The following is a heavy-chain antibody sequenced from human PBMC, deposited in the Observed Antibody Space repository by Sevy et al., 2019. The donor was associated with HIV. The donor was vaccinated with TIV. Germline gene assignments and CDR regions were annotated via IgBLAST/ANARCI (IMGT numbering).Heavy chain of an antibody. V-gene: IGHV4-39*01. D-gene: IGHD3-9*01. J-gene: IGHJ5*02. CDR2: VYYSGST. CDR1: GGSISSSSCY. Sequence: SETLSLTCTVSGGSISSSSCYWGWIRQPPGKGLEWIGSVYYSGSTYYNPSLKSRVTISVDTSKNQFSLKLGSVTAADTAVYYCARRHSIFSFDPWGQGTLVTVSS. CDR3: ARRHSIFSFDP.